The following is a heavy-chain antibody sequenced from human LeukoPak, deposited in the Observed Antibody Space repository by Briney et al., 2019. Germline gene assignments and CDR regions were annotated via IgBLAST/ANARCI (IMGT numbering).Heavy chain of an antibody. CDR2: ISGSGGNT. V-gene: IGHV3-23*01. J-gene: IGHJ4*02. D-gene: IGHD2-15*01. CDR3: AKPGDGCSGGSCYYFDY. Sequence: GGSLRLSCAASGFTFSSYAKSWARQAPGKGLEWISGISGSGGNTYYADSVKGRFTISRDISKNTLYLQMNSLRGEDTAVYYCAKPGDGCSGGSCYYFDYWGQGTLVTVSS. CDR1: GFTFSSYA.